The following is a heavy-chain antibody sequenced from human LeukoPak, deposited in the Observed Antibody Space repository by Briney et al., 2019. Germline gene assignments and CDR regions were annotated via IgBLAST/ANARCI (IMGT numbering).Heavy chain of an antibody. CDR3: ARSVGATNEDPSDY. J-gene: IGHJ4*02. V-gene: IGHV3-49*03. CDR2: IRSKAYGGTT. CDR1: GFTFGDYA. D-gene: IGHD1-26*01. Sequence: PGGSLRLSCTASGFTFGDYAMSWFRQAPGKGLEWVGFIRSKAYGGTTEYAASVKGRFTISRDDSKSIAYLQMNSLRAEDTAVYYCARSVGATNEDPSDYWGQGTLVTVSS.